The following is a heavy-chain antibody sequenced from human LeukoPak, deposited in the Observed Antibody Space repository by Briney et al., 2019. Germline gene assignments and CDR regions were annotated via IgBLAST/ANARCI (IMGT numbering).Heavy chain of an antibody. V-gene: IGHV4-31*03. Sequence: SETLSLTCTVSGGSISSGGHNWSWIRQHPGKGPEWIGYIYNSGSTYYNPSLRSRITISVDTSKNQFSLKLSSVTAADTAVYYCARDVTGTNFFDNWGQGTLVTVSS. CDR1: GGSISSGGHN. J-gene: IGHJ4*02. CDR3: ARDVTGTNFFDN. CDR2: IYNSGST. D-gene: IGHD1-7*01.